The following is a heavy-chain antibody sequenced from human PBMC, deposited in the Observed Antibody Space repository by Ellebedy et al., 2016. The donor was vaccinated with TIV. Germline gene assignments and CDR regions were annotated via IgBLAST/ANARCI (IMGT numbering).Heavy chain of an antibody. CDR1: GFTFSSYS. J-gene: IGHJ4*02. D-gene: IGHD1-26*01. Sequence: GGSLRLSXAASGFTFSSYSMNWVRQAPGKGLEWVSSISSSSYIYYADSVKGRFTISRDNAKNSLYLQMNSLRAEDTAVYYCARGGESGALDYWGQGTLVTVSS. V-gene: IGHV3-21*01. CDR2: ISSSSYI. CDR3: ARGGESGALDY.